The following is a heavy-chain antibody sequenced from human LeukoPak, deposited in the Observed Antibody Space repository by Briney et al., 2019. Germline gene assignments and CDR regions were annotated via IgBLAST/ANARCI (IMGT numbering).Heavy chain of an antibody. Sequence: GGSLRLSCAASGFTFSSYSMNWVRQAPGKGLEWVSSISSSSIYRYYADSAKGRFTISRDNAKNSLYLQMNSLRAEDTAVYYCARVGRYSYGFYYYYYMDVWGKGTTVTISS. CDR1: GFTFSSYS. V-gene: IGHV3-21*01. D-gene: IGHD5-18*01. CDR3: ARVGRYSYGFYYYYYMDV. J-gene: IGHJ6*03. CDR2: ISSSSIYR.